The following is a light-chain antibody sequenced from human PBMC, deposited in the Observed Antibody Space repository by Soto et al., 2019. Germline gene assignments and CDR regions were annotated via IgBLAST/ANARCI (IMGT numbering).Light chain of an antibody. Sequence: QPVLTQSPSASASLGASVKLTCTLSSGHSTYAIAWHQQQPEKGPRYLMKVDSDGIHSKGDGIPDRFSGSSSGAERYLTISSLQSEDEADYYCQTWGTGIVLFGGGTKLTVL. V-gene: IGLV4-69*02. CDR1: SGHSTYA. CDR3: QTWGTGIVL. J-gene: IGLJ2*01. CDR2: VDSDGIH.